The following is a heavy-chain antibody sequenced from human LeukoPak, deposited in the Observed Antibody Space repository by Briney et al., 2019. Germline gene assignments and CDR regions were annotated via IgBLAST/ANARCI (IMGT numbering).Heavy chain of an antibody. CDR2: INHSGST. D-gene: IGHD6-13*01. Sequence: PSETLSLTCAVYGGSFSGYYWSWIRQPPGKGLEWIGEINHSGSTNYNPSLKSRVTISVDTSKNQFSLKLSSVTAADTAVYYCARVSYSSSCDYWGQGTLVTVSS. J-gene: IGHJ4*02. V-gene: IGHV4-34*01. CDR1: GGSFSGYY. CDR3: ARVSYSSSCDY.